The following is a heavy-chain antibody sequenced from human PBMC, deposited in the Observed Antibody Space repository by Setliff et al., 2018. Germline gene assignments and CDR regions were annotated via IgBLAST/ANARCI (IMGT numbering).Heavy chain of an antibody. J-gene: IGHJ4*02. Sequence: GGSLRLSCVTSGFTFSTYWMHWVRQAPGKGLEWLSNIRNDGATTSYADSVKGRFTISRDNVKNSLFLQMNSLRAEDTAVYYCVRDLHWGFDYWGLGTLVTVSS. CDR1: GFTFSTYW. V-gene: IGHV3-48*01. CDR3: VRDLHWGFDY. CDR2: IRNDGATT. D-gene: IGHD7-27*01.